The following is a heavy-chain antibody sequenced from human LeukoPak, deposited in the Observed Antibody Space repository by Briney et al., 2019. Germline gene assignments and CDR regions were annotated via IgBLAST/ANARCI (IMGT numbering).Heavy chain of an antibody. CDR1: GFTFSSYS. D-gene: IGHD3-22*01. CDR3: ARDEYYYDSSGYYFPGGLHY. CDR2: ISSRSRTI. J-gene: IGHJ4*02. V-gene: IGHV3-48*01. Sequence: PGGSLRLSCAASGFTFSSYSMNWVRQAPGKELEWVSYISSRSRTIYYADSVKGRFTISRDNAKNSLYLQMNSLRAEDTAVYYCARDEYYYDSSGYYFPGGLHYWGRGTLVTVSS.